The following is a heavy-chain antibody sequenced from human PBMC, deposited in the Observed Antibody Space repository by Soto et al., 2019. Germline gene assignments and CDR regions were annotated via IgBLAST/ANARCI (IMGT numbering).Heavy chain of an antibody. CDR3: ARYYDFWSGYVRWFDP. D-gene: IGHD3-3*01. CDR1: GGSISSGDYY. J-gene: IGHJ5*02. Sequence: SETLSLTCTVSGGSISSGDYYWSWIRQPPGKGLEWIGYIYYSGSTYYNPSLKSRVTISVGTSKNQFSLKLSSVTAADTAVYYCARYYDFWSGYVRWFDPWGQGTLVTVSS. CDR2: IYYSGST. V-gene: IGHV4-30-4*08.